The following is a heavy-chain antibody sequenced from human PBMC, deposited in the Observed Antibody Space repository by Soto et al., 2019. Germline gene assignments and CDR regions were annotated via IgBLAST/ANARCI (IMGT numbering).Heavy chain of an antibody. J-gene: IGHJ5*02. CDR1: GFTFSSYW. Sequence: GGSLRLSCAASGFTFSSYWMHWVRQAPGKGLVWVSRINSDGSSTSYADSVKGRFTISRDNAKNTLYLQMNSLRAEDTAVYYCARDPGYCSGGSCPGGWFDPWGQGTLVTVSS. V-gene: IGHV3-74*01. CDR2: INSDGSST. D-gene: IGHD2-15*01. CDR3: ARDPGYCSGGSCPGGWFDP.